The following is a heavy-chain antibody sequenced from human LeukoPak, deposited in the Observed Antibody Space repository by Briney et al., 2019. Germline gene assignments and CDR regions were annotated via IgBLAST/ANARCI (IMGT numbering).Heavy chain of an antibody. V-gene: IGHV3-48*03. CDR3: AKDLGRVENYGDNSIQGAFDI. CDR2: ISSSGSTI. CDR1: GFTFSSYE. J-gene: IGHJ3*02. D-gene: IGHD4-23*01. Sequence: HSGGSLRLSCAASGFTFSSYEMNWVRQAPGKGLEWVSYISSSGSTIYYADSVKGRFTISRDNAKNSLYLQMNSLRAEDTAIYYCAKDLGRVENYGDNSIQGAFDIWGQGTMVTVSS.